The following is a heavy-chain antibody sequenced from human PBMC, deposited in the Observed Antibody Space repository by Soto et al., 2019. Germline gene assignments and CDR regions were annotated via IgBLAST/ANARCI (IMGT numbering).Heavy chain of an antibody. D-gene: IGHD1-1*01. V-gene: IGHV4-39*01. Sequence: PSGTLSLTCTFSGGSISSSSYYWGWIRQPPGKGLEWIGSIYYRGSTYYNPSLKSRVTISVDTSKNQFSLKLSSVTAADTAVYYCARLEYNCNVLSQGYYYFYLAVWGQGTTVTVSS. CDR1: GGSISSSSYY. CDR2: IYYRGST. J-gene: IGHJ6*03. CDR3: ARLEYNCNVLSQGYYYFYLAV.